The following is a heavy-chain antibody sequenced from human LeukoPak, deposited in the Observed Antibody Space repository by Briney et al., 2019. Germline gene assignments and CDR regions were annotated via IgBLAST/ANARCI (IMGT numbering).Heavy chain of an antibody. V-gene: IGHV4-59*08. CDR3: ATLRGASTAVFDS. CDR1: GGSISSDY. J-gene: IGHJ4*02. Sequence: SETLSLTCTVSGGSISSDYWSWIRQSPGKRLEWIGYIHYSGATNYSPSLKSRVTISVDTSKNQFSLKLSSVTAADTVLYYCATLRGASTAVFDSWGQGTLVTVSS. CDR2: IHYSGAT. D-gene: IGHD2-21*02.